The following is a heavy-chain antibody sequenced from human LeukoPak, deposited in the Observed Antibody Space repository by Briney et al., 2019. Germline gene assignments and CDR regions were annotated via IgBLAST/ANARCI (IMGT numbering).Heavy chain of an antibody. CDR3: ARGASSSWYSLWKF. J-gene: IGHJ4*02. Sequence: SETLSLTCNVSGASISSYYWSWIRQPPGEGLEWIGYFYHSGGTNYNPPLKSRATISIDTSKNEVSLKLRSVTAADTAVYYCARGASSSWYSLWKFWGQGTLVTVSS. D-gene: IGHD6-13*01. CDR1: GASISSYY. V-gene: IGHV4-59*01. CDR2: FYHSGGT.